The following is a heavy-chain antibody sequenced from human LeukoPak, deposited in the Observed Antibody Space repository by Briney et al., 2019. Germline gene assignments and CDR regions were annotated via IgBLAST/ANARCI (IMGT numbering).Heavy chain of an antibody. V-gene: IGHV4-30-2*01. J-gene: IGHJ4*02. CDR2: IYHSGST. Sequence: SETLSLTCTVSGGSISSGGYYWSWIRQPPGKGLEWIGYIYHSGSTYYNPSLKSRVTISVDRSKNQFSLKLSSVTAADTAVYYCARVGARGSPFDYWGQGTLVTVSS. CDR3: ARVGARGSPFDY. CDR1: GGSISSGGYY. D-gene: IGHD3-10*01.